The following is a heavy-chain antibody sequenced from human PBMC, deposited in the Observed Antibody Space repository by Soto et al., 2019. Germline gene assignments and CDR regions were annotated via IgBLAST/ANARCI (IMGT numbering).Heavy chain of an antibody. Sequence: QVQLQESGPGLVKPSQTLSLTCTVSGGSISSGGYYWSWIRQHPGKGLEWIGYIYYSGSTYYNPSLKSXXTXSXXTSKNQSSLKLSAVTAADTAVYYCARGMIAVAGLYWGQGTLVTVSS. CDR1: GGSISSGGYY. D-gene: IGHD6-19*01. CDR3: ARGMIAVAGLY. J-gene: IGHJ4*02. CDR2: IYYSGST. V-gene: IGHV4-31*03.